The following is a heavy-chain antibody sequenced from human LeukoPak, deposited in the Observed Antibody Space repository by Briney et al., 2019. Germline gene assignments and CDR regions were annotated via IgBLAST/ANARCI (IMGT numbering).Heavy chain of an antibody. D-gene: IGHD3-10*01. CDR3: ARASALWFGEFPFDP. J-gene: IGHJ5*02. Sequence: ASVKVSCKASGYTFTGYYMHWVRQAPGQGREWMGWINPNSGGTNYAQKFQGRVTMTRDTSISTAYMELSRLRSDDTAVYYCARASALWFGEFPFDPWGQGTLVTVSS. CDR2: INPNSGGT. CDR1: GYTFTGYY. V-gene: IGHV1-2*02.